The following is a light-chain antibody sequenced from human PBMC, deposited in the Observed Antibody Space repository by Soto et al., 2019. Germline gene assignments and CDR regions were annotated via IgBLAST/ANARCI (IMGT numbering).Light chain of an antibody. CDR3: SSYTSSTAYV. V-gene: IGLV2-14*01. Sequence: QSVLTQPASVSGSPGQSITISCTGTSSDVGGYNYVSWYQLHPGKAPKLMVYEVSHRPSGVSNRFSGSKSGNTASLTISGLQAEDEADYYCSSYTSSTAYVFGTGTKVTVL. J-gene: IGLJ1*01. CDR1: SSDVGGYNY. CDR2: EVS.